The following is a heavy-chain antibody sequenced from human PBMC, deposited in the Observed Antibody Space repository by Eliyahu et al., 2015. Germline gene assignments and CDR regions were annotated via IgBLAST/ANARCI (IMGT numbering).Heavy chain of an antibody. V-gene: IGHV3-23*01. Sequence: QPLKSGRGLVQPGGXLRLAXEGSGFTFSNYAMTWLRQAPGKGLEWVATISGGGGGTFYADPVKGRFIISRDNSKETLYLQMNSLRLDDTAMYFCGRSQWLLPYFDFWVQGTLVTVSS. J-gene: IGHJ4*02. D-gene: IGHD3-22*01. CDR3: GRSQWLLPYFDF. CDR2: ISGGGGGT. CDR1: GFTFSNYA.